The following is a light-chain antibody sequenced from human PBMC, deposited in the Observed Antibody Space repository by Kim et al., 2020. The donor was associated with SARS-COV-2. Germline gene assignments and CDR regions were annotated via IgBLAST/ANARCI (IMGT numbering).Light chain of an antibody. CDR2: AAS. V-gene: IGKV1-6*01. J-gene: IGKJ5*01. Sequence: AIQMTQSPSSLSASLGDRVTFTCRASQDIRNDVGWYQQKPGKAPKLLIHAASNLQSGVPSRFSGSGSGTDFTLTISNLQPEDFATYYCLQDYSYPITFGQGTRLEIK. CDR1: QDIRND. CDR3: LQDYSYPIT.